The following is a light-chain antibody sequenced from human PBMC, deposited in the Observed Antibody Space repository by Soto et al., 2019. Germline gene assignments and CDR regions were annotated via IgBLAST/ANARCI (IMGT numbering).Light chain of an antibody. J-gene: IGLJ2*01. Sequence: QSVLTQPPSASGSPGQSVTISCTGTSSDVGGYNYVSWYQQHPGKAPKLMISEVSKRPSGVPDRFSGSKSGNTAALTVSGRQAEDEAYYYCSSFAGNNNLVFGGGTKVTVL. CDR1: SSDVGGYNY. CDR2: EVS. CDR3: SSFAGNNNLV. V-gene: IGLV2-8*01.